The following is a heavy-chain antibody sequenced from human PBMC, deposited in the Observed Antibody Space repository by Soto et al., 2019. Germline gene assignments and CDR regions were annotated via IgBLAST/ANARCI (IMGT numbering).Heavy chain of an antibody. CDR2: IYYSGST. D-gene: IGHD5-12*01. V-gene: IGHV4-59*01. J-gene: IGHJ6*02. Sequence: PSETLSLTCTVSGGSISSYYWSWIRQPPGKGLEWIGYIYYSGSTKYNPSLQSRVTMSVDTSKNQFSLSLTSVTAADTAIYYCARGREMATTSFRYFYYGLDVWGQGTKVTVSS. CDR3: ARGREMATTSFRYFYYGLDV. CDR1: GGSISSYY.